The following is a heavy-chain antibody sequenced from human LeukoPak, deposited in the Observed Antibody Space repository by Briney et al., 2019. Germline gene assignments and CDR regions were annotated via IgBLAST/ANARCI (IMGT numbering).Heavy chain of an antibody. CDR3: ASNIVVVTATHHDAFDI. D-gene: IGHD2-21*02. CDR2: ISSSSSYI. CDR1: GFTFSSYS. Sequence: GGSLRLSCAASGFTFSSYSMNWVRQAPGKALEWVSSISSSSSYIYYADSVEGRFTISRDNAKNSLYLLMNSLRAEDTAVYYCASNIVVVTATHHDAFDIWGQGTMVTVSS. J-gene: IGHJ3*02. V-gene: IGHV3-21*01.